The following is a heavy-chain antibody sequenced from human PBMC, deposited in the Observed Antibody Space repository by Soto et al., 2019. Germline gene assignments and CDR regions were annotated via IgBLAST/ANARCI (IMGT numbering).Heavy chain of an antibody. CDR2: IFHSGST. J-gene: IGHJ4*02. CDR1: GGSMSSNNW. V-gene: IGHV4-4*01. D-gene: IGHD5-18*01. CDR3: ARAGYGLNDFDY. Sequence: SETLSLTCAVSGGSMSSNNWWSWVRQPPGKGLEWIGEIFHSGSTNYNPSLKSRVTLSLDKSKNQFSLKLNSVTAADTAVYCCARAGYGLNDFDYWGQGTQVTVSS.